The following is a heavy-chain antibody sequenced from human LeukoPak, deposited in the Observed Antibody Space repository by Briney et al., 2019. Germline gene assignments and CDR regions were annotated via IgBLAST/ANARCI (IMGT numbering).Heavy chain of an antibody. CDR3: ARLPILTTKIDP. CDR2: IKHDGSVQ. D-gene: IGHD2-2*02. V-gene: IGHV3-7*01. J-gene: IGHJ5*02. Sequence: HPGGSLRLSCAASGFTFSSYWMSWVRQAPGKGLEWVANIKHDGSVQYCVDSVKGRFTISRDNAKNSLYLQMNSLRAEDTAVYYCARLPILTTKIDPWGQGTLVTVSS. CDR1: GFTFSSYW.